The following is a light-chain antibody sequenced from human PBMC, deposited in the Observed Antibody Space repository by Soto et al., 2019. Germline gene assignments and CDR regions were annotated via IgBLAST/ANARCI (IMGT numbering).Light chain of an antibody. CDR1: QRISSN. CDR2: GAS. Sequence: EILMTQSQATLSFSPGERATLSCRASQRISSNVAWYQQKPGQAPRLLIYGASTRATGVPARFSGDGSGTEFTLTISSLQPEDFATYYCQQSYKTPHTFGQGTKLETK. J-gene: IGKJ2*01. V-gene: IGKV3-15*01. CDR3: QQSYKTPHT.